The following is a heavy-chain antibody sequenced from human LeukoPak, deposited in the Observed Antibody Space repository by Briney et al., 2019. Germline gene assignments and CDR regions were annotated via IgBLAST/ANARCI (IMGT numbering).Heavy chain of an antibody. J-gene: IGHJ4*02. D-gene: IGHD6-19*01. Sequence: GASVKVSCKASGYTFTGYYIHWVRQAPGQGLEWMGWINPNSGGTNYAQKLRGRVTMTTDTSTSTAYMELRSLRSDDTAVYYCARDPHEFSSGWSQFDYWGQGTLVTVSS. CDR1: GYTFTGYY. CDR2: INPNSGGT. CDR3: ARDPHEFSSGWSQFDY. V-gene: IGHV1-2*02.